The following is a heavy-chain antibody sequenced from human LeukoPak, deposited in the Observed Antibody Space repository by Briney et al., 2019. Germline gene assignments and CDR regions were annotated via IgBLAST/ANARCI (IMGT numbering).Heavy chain of an antibody. CDR3: ARHGAGRGDDDAFDI. D-gene: IGHD4-17*01. V-gene: IGHV4-34*01. CDR2: ISHSGST. J-gene: IGHJ3*02. Sequence: PSETLSLTCAVYGGSFSAYYWSWIRQPPGKRLEWIGEISHSGSTDYNPSLKSRVTISADTSKNQFSLKLSSVTAADTAAYYCARHGAGRGDDDAFDIWGQGTVVTVSS. CDR1: GGSFSAYY.